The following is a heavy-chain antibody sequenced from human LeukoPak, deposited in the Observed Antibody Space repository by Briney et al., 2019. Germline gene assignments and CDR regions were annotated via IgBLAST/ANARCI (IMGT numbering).Heavy chain of an antibody. V-gene: IGHV1-18*01. CDR1: GYTFTSYG. J-gene: IGHJ4*02. Sequence: AAVKVSCKASGYTFTSYGISWVGQAPGQELEGMGWISAYNGKTNYAQKLQDRITMTTDTSTSTAYMAVSSLSSEDTAVYYCASDPLIEVAGYIFDYWGQGTLVTVSS. CDR3: ASDPLIEVAGYIFDY. D-gene: IGHD6-19*01. CDR2: ISAYNGKT.